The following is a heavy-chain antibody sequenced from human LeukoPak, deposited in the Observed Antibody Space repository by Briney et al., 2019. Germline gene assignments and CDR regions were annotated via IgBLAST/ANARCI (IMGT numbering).Heavy chain of an antibody. Sequence: GGSLRLSCAASGFTFRSYWMSWVRQAPGKGPEFVANIKEDGSEKSYVDSVKGRFTISRDNAKNSVPLQMNSLRAEDTAVYYCARDPGYNEFDVWGQGAMVIVSS. V-gene: IGHV3-7*01. J-gene: IGHJ3*01. CDR1: GFTFRSYW. CDR2: IKEDGSEK. CDR3: ARDPGYNEFDV. D-gene: IGHD5-18*01.